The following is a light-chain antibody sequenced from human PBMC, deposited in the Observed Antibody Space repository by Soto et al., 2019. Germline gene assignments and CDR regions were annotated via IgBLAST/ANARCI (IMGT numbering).Light chain of an antibody. J-gene: IGLJ2*01. V-gene: IGLV6-57*04. CDR2: ENN. CDR3: QSYDSSTVV. CDR1: SGSIASND. Sequence: NFMLTQPHSVSESLGMTVTISCTRSSGSIASNDVQWYQQRPGSAPTTVIYENNQRPSGVPDRFSGSTDGSSNSASLTISGLQTEDEADYYCQSYDSSTVVFGGGTKFTVL.